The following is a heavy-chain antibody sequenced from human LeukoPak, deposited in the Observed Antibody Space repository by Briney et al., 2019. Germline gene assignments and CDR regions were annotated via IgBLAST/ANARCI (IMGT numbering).Heavy chain of an antibody. Sequence: AGGSLRLSCAASGFTFSSYSMNWVRQAPGKGLEWVSYISSSSSSTYYADSVKGRFTISRDNAKNSLYLQMNSLRDEDTAVYYCAKEAGCGLDYWGQGTLGTVSS. CDR1: GFTFSSYS. V-gene: IGHV3-48*02. CDR3: AKEAGCGLDY. D-gene: IGHD2-21*01. CDR2: ISSSSSST. J-gene: IGHJ4*01.